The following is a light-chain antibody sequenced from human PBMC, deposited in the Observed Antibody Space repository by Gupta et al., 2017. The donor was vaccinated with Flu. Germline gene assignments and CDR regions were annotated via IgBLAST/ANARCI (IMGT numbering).Light chain of an antibody. CDR1: HSLYKY. J-gene: IGKJ3*01. Sequence: TLSLSPGDRASLSCRSSHSLYKYLAWYEKRPGQAPRLLIYDVSCRAKGIKTRFSGSGDGTDFTLTIISREPEDSAVYYCQHRTTGHPGVAFGHGTKVTIK. CDR2: DVS. CDR3: QHRTTGHPGVA. V-gene: IGKV3-11*01.